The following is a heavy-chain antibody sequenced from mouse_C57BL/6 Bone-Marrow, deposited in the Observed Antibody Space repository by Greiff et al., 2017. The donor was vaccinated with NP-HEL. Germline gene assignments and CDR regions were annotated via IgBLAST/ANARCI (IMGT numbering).Heavy chain of an antibody. Sequence: VQLQQPGTELVKPGASVKLSCKASGYTFTSYWMHWVKQRPGPGLEWIGNINPSNGGPNYNEKFKSKATLTVDKSSSTAYMQLSSLTSEDSAVYYCARIRYYGSKGYYFDYWGQGTTRTVSS. D-gene: IGHD1-1*01. CDR3: ARIRYYGSKGYYFDY. CDR1: GYTFTSYW. CDR2: INPSNGGP. J-gene: IGHJ2*01. V-gene: IGHV1-53*01.